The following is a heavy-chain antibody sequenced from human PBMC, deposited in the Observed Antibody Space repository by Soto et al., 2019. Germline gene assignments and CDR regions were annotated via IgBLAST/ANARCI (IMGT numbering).Heavy chain of an antibody. Sequence: PSETLSLTCTVSGGSISSGDYYLSWIRQPAGKGLEWIGYIYYSWSTYYNPSRKSRVTISVDTSKNQFSLKLSSVTAADTAVYHCAREREAAGPLQGYYYGMHVWGQGTTVTVS. CDR1: GGSISSGDYY. D-gene: IGHD6-13*01. CDR2: IYYSWST. J-gene: IGHJ6*02. V-gene: IGHV4-30-4*01. CDR3: AREREAAGPLQGYYYGMHV.